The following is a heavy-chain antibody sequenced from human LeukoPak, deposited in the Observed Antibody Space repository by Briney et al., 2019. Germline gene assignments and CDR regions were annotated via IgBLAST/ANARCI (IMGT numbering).Heavy chain of an antibody. CDR2: ISWNSGSI. D-gene: IGHD6-19*01. Sequence: GGSLRLSCAASGFTFGDYAMHWVRQAPGKGLEWVSGISWNSGSIGYADSVKGRFTISRDNAKNSLYLQMNSLRAEDMALYYCAKGHSSGWYGVDYWGQGTLVTVSS. CDR3: AKGHSSGWYGVDY. CDR1: GFTFGDYA. J-gene: IGHJ4*02. V-gene: IGHV3-9*03.